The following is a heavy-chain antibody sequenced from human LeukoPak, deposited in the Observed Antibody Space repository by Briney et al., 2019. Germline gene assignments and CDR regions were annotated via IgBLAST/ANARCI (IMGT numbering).Heavy chain of an antibody. Sequence: GGSLRLSCAAPGFTFSSYSMNWVRQAPGKGLEWVSYISSSSSTIYYADSVKGRFTISRDNAKNSLYLQMNSLRAEDTAVYYCASGASGYYFDYWGQGTLVTVSS. D-gene: IGHD3-22*01. V-gene: IGHV3-48*04. CDR2: ISSSSSTI. CDR3: ASGASGYYFDY. J-gene: IGHJ4*02. CDR1: GFTFSSYS.